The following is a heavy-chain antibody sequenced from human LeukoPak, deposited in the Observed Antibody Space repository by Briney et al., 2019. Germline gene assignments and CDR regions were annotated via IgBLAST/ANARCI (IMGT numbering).Heavy chain of an antibody. CDR3: ASFRSSGYYYYYYGMDV. D-gene: IGHD3-22*01. V-gene: IGHV1-8*01. Sequence: EASVKVSCKASGYTFTSYDINWVRQATGQGLEWMGWMNPNSGKTGYAQKFQGRVTMTRNTSISTAYMELSSLRSEDTAVYYCASFRSSGYYYYYYGMDVWGQGTTVTVSS. CDR1: GYTFTSYD. CDR2: MNPNSGKT. J-gene: IGHJ6*02.